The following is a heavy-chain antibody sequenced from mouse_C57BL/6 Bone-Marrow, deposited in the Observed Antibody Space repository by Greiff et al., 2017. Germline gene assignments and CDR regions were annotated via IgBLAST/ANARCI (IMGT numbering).Heavy chain of an antibody. CDR2: ISSGGDYI. Sequence: EVKLVESGEGLVKPGGSLKLSCAASGFTFSSYAMSWVRQTPEKRLEWVAYISSGGDYIYYADTVKGRFTISRDNARNTLYLQMSSLKSEDTAMYYCTRVPLYDYYAMDYWGQGTSVTVSS. CDR3: TRVPLYDYYAMDY. CDR1: GFTFSSYA. V-gene: IGHV5-9-1*02. J-gene: IGHJ4*01. D-gene: IGHD2-3*01.